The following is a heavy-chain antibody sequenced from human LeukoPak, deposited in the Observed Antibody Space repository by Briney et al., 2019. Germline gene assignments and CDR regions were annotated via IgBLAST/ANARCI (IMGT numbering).Heavy chain of an antibody. CDR3: AREAVYDVLTGLVDY. V-gene: IGHV1-18*01. CDR2: IRPYNGNT. J-gene: IGHJ4*02. CDR1: GYTFTSYG. D-gene: IGHD3-9*01. Sequence: ASVNVSCKASGYTFTSYGISWVRQAPGQGLEGMGWIRPYNGNTNYAQKLQGRVTMTADTSTSTAYLELRSLRSDDTAVYYCAREAVYDVLTGLVDYWGQGTLVTVSS.